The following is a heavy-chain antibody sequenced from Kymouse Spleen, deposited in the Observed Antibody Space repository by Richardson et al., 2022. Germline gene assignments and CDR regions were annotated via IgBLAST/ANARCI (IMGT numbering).Heavy chain of an antibody. D-gene: IGHD6-13*01,IGHD6-25*01,IGHD6-6*01. Sequence: EVQLVESGGGLVQPGGSLRLSCAASGFTFSDHYMDWVRQAPGKGLEWVGRTRNKANSYTTEYAASVKGRFTISRDDSKNSLYLQMNSLKTEDTAVYYCAREAHSSPFDYWGQGTLVTVSS. CDR2: TRNKANSYTT. V-gene: IGHV3-72*01. CDR3: AREAHSSPFDY. CDR1: GFTFSDHY. J-gene: IGHJ4*02.